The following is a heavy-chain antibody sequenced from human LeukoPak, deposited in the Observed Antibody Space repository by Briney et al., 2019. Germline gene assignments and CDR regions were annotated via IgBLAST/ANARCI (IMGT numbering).Heavy chain of an antibody. D-gene: IGHD3-9*01. J-gene: IGHJ3*02. V-gene: IGHV1-18*01. CDR1: VYSLITYG. CDR2: IIAYNGNT. CDR3: ARERKSSYDTLTGYYKSDAFDI. Sequence: GASVKVSFKPAVYSLITYGISWVRQAPGQGLEWMGWIIAYNGNTNYAQKLQGRVTVTTDTSTNTAYMELRSLRSEDTDVYYCARERKSSYDTLTGYYKSDAFDIWGQGTMVTVSS.